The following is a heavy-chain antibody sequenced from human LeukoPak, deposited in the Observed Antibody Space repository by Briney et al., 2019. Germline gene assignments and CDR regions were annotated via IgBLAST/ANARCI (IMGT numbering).Heavy chain of an antibody. CDR3: ARDYGGAFDI. J-gene: IGHJ3*02. CDR1: GGFISSYY. Sequence: SETLSLTCTVTGGFISSYYWSWIRQPPGKGLEWIGYIYYSVSTNYNPSLKSRVTISVDTSKNQFSLNLYSVTAADTAVYYCARDYGGAFDIWGQGTMVTVSS. V-gene: IGHV4-59*01. CDR2: IYYSVST. D-gene: IGHD4-23*01.